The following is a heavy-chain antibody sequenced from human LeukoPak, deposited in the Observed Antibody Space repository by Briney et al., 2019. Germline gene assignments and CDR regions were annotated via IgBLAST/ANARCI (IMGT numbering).Heavy chain of an antibody. Sequence: QPGGSLRLSCAASGFTFSSYGMHWVRQAPGKGLEWVAFIRYDGSNKYYADSVKGRFTISRDNSKNTLYLQMNSLRAEDTAVYYCAKDIMGSYGGDWEYYFDYWGQGTLVTVSS. CDR3: AKDIMGSYGGDWEYYFDY. D-gene: IGHD4-23*01. CDR1: GFTFSSYG. V-gene: IGHV3-30*02. CDR2: IRYDGSNK. J-gene: IGHJ4*02.